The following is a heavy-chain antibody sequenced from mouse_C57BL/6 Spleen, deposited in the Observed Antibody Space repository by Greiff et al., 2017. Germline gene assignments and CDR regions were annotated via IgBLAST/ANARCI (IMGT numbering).Heavy chain of an antibody. J-gene: IGHJ3*01. D-gene: IGHD2-2*01. Sequence: EVQLQESGPELVKPGASVKMSCKASGYTFTDYNMHWVKQSHGKSLEWIGYINPNNGGTSYNQKFKGKATLTVNKSSSTAYMELRSLTSEDSAVYYCASFYGYDDECFAYWGQGTLVTGSA. CDR1: GYTFTDYN. CDR3: ASFYGYDDECFAY. V-gene: IGHV1-22*01. CDR2: INPNNGGT.